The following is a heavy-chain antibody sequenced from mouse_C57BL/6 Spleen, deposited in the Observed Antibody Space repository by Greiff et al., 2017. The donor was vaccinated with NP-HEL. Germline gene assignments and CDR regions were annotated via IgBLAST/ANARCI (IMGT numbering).Heavy chain of an antibody. D-gene: IGHD1-1*01. CDR3: ARRTTVVGPYAMDY. CDR1: GYTFTSYG. CDR2: IYPRSGNT. Sequence: VQLQQSGAELARPGASVKLSCKASGYTFTSYGISWVKQRTGQGLEWIGEIYPRSGNTYYNEKFKGKATLTADKSSSTAYMELRSLTSEDSAVYFCARRTTVVGPYAMDYWGQGTSVTVSS. V-gene: IGHV1-81*01. J-gene: IGHJ4*01.